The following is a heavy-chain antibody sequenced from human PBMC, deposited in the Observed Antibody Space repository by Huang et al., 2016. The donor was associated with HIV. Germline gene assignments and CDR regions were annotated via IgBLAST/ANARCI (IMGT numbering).Heavy chain of an antibody. CDR3: ARGQSGPSQWLASLGNYYYYMDV. V-gene: IGHV4-39*01. D-gene: IGHD6-19*01. CDR2: MYYSGAS. CDR1: GGSISGSRYY. Sequence: QLQLQESGPGPVKPSATLSLTCSVSGGSISGSRYYWGWIRQPPGKGLEGIGSMYYSGASHYRPSLKSRVTISVDTSKNQFSLKLSSVTAADTAVYYCARGQSGPSQWLASLGNYYYYMDVWGKGTTVTVSS. J-gene: IGHJ6*03.